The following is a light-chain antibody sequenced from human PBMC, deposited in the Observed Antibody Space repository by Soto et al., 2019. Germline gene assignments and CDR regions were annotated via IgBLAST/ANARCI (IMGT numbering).Light chain of an antibody. CDR3: QVWDSTNDHVL. CDR2: DDG. Sequence: ELTQPHSVSVATGQTARITCGGNNIGSKSVHWYQQKPGQAPVLVVYDDGDRPSGIPERFSGSNSGNTATLTISRVEAGDEADYYCQVWDSTNDHVLFGGGTKVTVL. V-gene: IGLV3-21*02. J-gene: IGLJ2*01. CDR1: NIGSKS.